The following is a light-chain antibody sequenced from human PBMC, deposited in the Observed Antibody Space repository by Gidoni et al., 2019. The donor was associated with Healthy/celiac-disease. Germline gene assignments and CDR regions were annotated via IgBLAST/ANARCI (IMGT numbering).Light chain of an antibody. CDR1: QDISNY. CDR2: DAS. Sequence: DIQASQSSSALSAFLGDRVTSPCQASQDISNYLNWYQQKPGKAPKLLIYDASNLDTGVPSRFSGSGSGTDFTLTISSLQPEDIATYYCQQYDNRRLTFGEGTKVEIK. V-gene: IGKV1-33*01. J-gene: IGKJ4*01. CDR3: QQYDNRRLT.